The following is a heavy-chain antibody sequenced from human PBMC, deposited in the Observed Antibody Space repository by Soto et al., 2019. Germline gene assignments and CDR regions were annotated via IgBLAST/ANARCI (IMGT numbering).Heavy chain of an antibody. V-gene: IGHV3-23*01. Sequence: GGSLRLSCAASGFSFSSYAMSWVRQAPGKGLEWVSGLSGSGGRAYYADSVRGRFTISRDNSKNTLYLQMNSLRAEDTAVYYCAKDDGSSWFVDYWGQGTLVTVSS. D-gene: IGHD6-13*01. CDR1: GFSFSSYA. CDR2: LSGSGGRA. CDR3: AKDDGSSWFVDY. J-gene: IGHJ4*02.